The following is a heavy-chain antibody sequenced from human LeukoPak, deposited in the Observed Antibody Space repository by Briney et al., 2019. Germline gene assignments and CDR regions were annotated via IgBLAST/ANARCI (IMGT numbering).Heavy chain of an antibody. J-gene: IGHJ4*02. CDR1: GGSISSGSYY. V-gene: IGHV4-61*02. D-gene: IGHD3-10*01. Sequence: PSETLSITCTVSGGSISSGSYYWSWIRPPAGKGLEWIGRIYTSGSTNYNPSLKSRATISVDTYKNQFSLKLKSGTVADTAVYYYARDHGSGSYYQYYFVYWGQGTLVTVFS. CDR3: ARDHGSGSYYQYYFVY. CDR2: IYTSGST.